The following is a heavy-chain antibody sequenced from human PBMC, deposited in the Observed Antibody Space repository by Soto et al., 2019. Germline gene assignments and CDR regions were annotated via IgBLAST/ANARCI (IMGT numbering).Heavy chain of an antibody. D-gene: IGHD2-8*01. Sequence: QVQLVQSGAEVKKPGSSVKVSCKASGGTFSSYAISWVRQAPGQGLEWMGGIIPIFGTANYAQKFQGRVTITADESTGTAYMELSSLRSEDTAVYYCARLYCTNGVCYNGGDYYGMDVWGQGTTVTVSS. CDR3: ARLYCTNGVCYNGGDYYGMDV. V-gene: IGHV1-69*01. CDR2: IIPIFGTA. CDR1: GGTFSSYA. J-gene: IGHJ6*02.